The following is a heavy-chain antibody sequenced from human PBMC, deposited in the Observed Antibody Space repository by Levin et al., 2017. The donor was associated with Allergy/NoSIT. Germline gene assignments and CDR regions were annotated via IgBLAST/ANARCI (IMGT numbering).Heavy chain of an antibody. Sequence: GGSLRLSCAASGFTFSSYTMNWVRQAPGKGLEWVSYISSSSSTIYYADSVKGRFTISRDNAKSSLYLQMNSLRAEDTAVYYCASELYNFDYWGQGTLVTVSS. CDR1: GFTFSSYT. D-gene: IGHD2-8*01. V-gene: IGHV3-48*01. CDR3: ASELYNFDY. CDR2: ISSSSSTI. J-gene: IGHJ4*02.